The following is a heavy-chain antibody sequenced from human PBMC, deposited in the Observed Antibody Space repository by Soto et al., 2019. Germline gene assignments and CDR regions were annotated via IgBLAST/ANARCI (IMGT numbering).Heavy chain of an antibody. V-gene: IGHV4-31*03. CDR1: GGSISSGGYY. CDR2: IYYSGST. CDR3: GRGPRA. J-gene: IGHJ4*02. Sequence: QVQLQESGPGLVKPSQTLSLTCTVSGGSISSGGYYWSWIRQHPGKGLEWIGYIYYSGSTYYNPAPKSRVNISGDPAKNPFPPKPGSGAGAETAVFFCGRGPRAWGQGTLVTVSS.